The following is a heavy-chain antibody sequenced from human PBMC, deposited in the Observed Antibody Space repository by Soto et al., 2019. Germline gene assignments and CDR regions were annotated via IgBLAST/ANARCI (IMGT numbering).Heavy chain of an antibody. CDR3: ARDEERYSRCETESGGWFDP. D-gene: IGHD6-6*01. CDR2: IYYSGST. J-gene: IGHJ5*02. V-gene: IGHV4-31*03. Sequence: QVQLQESGPGLVKPSQTLSLTCTVSGGSISSGGYYWSWIRQHPGKGLEWIGYIYYSGSTYYNPSLNIRVTISVDKSKNHFALKLSSVNPADTPVYYCARDEERYSRCETESGGWFDPWGQGTLVTVSS. CDR1: GGSISSGGYY.